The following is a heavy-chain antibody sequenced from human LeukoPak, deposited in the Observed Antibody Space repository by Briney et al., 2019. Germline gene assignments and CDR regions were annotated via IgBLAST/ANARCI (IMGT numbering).Heavy chain of an antibody. CDR3: ARISVGASDY. Sequence: ASVKVSCKASGYTFTSYGISWVRQAPGQGLEWMGWISAYNGNTNYAQKFQGRVTMTRDTSISTAYMELSRLRSDDTAVYYCARISVGASDYWGQGTLVTVSS. V-gene: IGHV1-18*01. D-gene: IGHD1-26*01. J-gene: IGHJ4*02. CDR2: ISAYNGNT. CDR1: GYTFTSYG.